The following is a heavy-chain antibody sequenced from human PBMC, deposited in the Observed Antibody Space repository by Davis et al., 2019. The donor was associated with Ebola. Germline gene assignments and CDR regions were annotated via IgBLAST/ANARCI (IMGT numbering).Heavy chain of an antibody. CDR1: GGSFSGYY. J-gene: IGHJ4*02. V-gene: IGHV4-34*01. CDR2: INHSGST. Sequence: PSETLSLTCAVYGGSFSGYYWSWIRQPPGKGLEWIGEINHSGSTNYNPSLKSRVTISVDTSKNQFSLKLSSVTAADTAVYYCARQGYSGYDGYDYWGQGTLVTVSS. CDR3: ARQGYSGYDGYDY. D-gene: IGHD5-12*01.